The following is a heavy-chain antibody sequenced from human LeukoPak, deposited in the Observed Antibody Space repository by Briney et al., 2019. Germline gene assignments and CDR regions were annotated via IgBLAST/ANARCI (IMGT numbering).Heavy chain of an antibody. V-gene: IGHV4-39*01. Sequence: SETLSLTCTVSGGSISGDGYHWGWIRRPPGKGLEWIGSIHYSGSTCYKTSLKSRVTIDVDTSKNQFSLKLSSVTAADTAVYYCARTSHSGYMVRGVLYYGMDVWGQGTTVTVSS. CDR1: GGSISGDGYH. CDR3: ARTSHSGYMVRGVLYYGMDV. D-gene: IGHD3-10*01. J-gene: IGHJ6*02. CDR2: IHYSGST.